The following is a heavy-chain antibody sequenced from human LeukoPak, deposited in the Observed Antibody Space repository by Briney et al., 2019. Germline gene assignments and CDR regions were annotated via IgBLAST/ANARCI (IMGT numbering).Heavy chain of an antibody. D-gene: IGHD3-3*01. J-gene: IGHJ4*02. CDR3: ATYDFWSGYFVY. Sequence: SETLSPTCTVSGGSISSSSYYWGWIRQPPGKGLEWIGSIYYSGSTYYNPSLKSRVTMPVDTSKNQFSLKLSSVTAADTAVYYCATYDFWSGYFVYWGQGTLVTVSS. CDR1: GGSISSSSYY. V-gene: IGHV4-39*01. CDR2: IYYSGST.